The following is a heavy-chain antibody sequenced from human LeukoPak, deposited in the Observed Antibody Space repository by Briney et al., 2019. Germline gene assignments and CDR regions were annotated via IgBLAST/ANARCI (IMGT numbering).Heavy chain of an antibody. D-gene: IGHD6-6*01. CDR3: ARDRSAARRAAFDI. CDR2: ISSGGSTI. V-gene: IGHV3-48*03. Sequence: GGSLRLSCAASGFTFSSYEMNWVRQAPGKGLEWVSYISSGGSTIYYADSVKGRFTISRDNAKNSLYLQMNSLRAEDTAVYYCARDRSAARRAAFDIWGQGTMVTVSS. CDR1: GFTFSSYE. J-gene: IGHJ3*02.